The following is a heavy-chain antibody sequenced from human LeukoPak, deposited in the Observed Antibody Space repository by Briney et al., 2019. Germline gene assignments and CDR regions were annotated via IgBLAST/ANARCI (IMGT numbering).Heavy chain of an antibody. Sequence: SETLSLTCTVSGGSIIIDNYYWAWIRQPPGKGLEWIGSIHYSGDAYYNPSLKSRVTISVDTSNNRFSLKLNSVTAADTAMYYCARDSKYDSTGHAPWGLGTLVTVSS. CDR1: GGSIIIDNYY. CDR3: ARDSKYDSTGHAP. CDR2: IHYSGDA. J-gene: IGHJ5*02. D-gene: IGHD3-22*01. V-gene: IGHV4-39*07.